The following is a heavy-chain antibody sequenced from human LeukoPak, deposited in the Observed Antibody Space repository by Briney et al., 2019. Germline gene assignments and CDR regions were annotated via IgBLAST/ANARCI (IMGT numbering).Heavy chain of an antibody. D-gene: IGHD2-15*01. J-gene: IGHJ2*01. CDR3: ARGALYCSGGSCYSRVNYWYFDL. CDR2: INPNSGGT. CDR1: GYTFTGYY. Sequence: ASVKVSCKASGYTFTGYYMHWVRQAPGQGLEWMGRINPNSGGTNYAQKFQGRVTMTRDTSISTAYMELSRLRSDDTAVYYCARGALYCSGGSCYSRVNYWYFDLWGRGTLITVSS. V-gene: IGHV1-2*06.